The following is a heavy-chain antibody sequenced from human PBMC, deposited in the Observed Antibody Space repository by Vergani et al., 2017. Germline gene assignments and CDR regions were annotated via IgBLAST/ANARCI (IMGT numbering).Heavy chain of an antibody. V-gene: IGHV1-69-2*01. Sequence: EVQLVQSGAEVKKPGATMKISCKVSGDTFTDHYMHWVKQAPGKGLEWMGLVDPEDGETIYAEKFKGRVTIAADTSTDTAHLELSSLRSEDTAVYYCATPQTVTTGGMEVWGQXP. D-gene: IGHD4-17*01. CDR3: ATPQTVTTGGMEV. CDR1: GDTFTDHY. CDR2: VDPEDGET. J-gene: IGHJ6*02.